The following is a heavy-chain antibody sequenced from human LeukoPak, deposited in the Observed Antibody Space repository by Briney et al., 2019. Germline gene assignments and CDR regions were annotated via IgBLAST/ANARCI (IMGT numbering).Heavy chain of an antibody. CDR1: GFTFSSYS. J-gene: IGHJ5*02. V-gene: IGHV3-21*01. CDR2: ISSSSSYI. CDR3: ARDGTYYDFWSGYGPNWFDP. Sequence: GGSLRLSCAASGFTFSSYSMNWVRQAPGKGLEWVSSISSSSSYIYYADSVKGRFTISRDNAKNSLYLQMNSLRAEDTAVYYCARDGTYYDFWSGYGPNWFDPWGQGTLLTVSS. D-gene: IGHD3-3*01.